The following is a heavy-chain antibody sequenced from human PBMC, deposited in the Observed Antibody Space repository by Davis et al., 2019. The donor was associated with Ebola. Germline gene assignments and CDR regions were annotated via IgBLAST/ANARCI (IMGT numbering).Heavy chain of an antibody. V-gene: IGHV5-51*01. CDR1: GYIFANYW. J-gene: IGHJ6*02. Sequence: GESLKISCKGSGYIFANYWIAWVRQLPGKGLEWMGIIYPGDSDTRYSPSFQGQVTISADKSISTAYLQWSSLKASDTAMYYCARRGVDYYYGMDVWGQGTTVTVSS. CDR2: IYPGDSDT. CDR3: ARRGVDYYYGMDV. D-gene: IGHD3-10*01.